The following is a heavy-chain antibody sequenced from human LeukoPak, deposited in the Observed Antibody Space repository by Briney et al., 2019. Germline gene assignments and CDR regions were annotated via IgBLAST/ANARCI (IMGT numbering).Heavy chain of an antibody. J-gene: IGHJ6*04. D-gene: IGHD3-10*02. CDR2: ISSSGSTI. CDR3: AELGITMIGGV. CDR1: GFTFSSYE. Sequence: GGSLRLSCAASGFTFSSYEMNWVREAPGKGLEWVSYISSSGSTIYYADSVKGRFTISRDNAKNSLYLQMNSLRAEDTAVYYCAELGITMIGGVWGKGTTVTISS. V-gene: IGHV3-48*03.